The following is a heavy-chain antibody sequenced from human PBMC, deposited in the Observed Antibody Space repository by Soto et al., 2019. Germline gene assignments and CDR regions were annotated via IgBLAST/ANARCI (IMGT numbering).Heavy chain of an antibody. V-gene: IGHV4-31*03. CDR3: ATGPTGYYFDY. CDR1: GGSISSGGYY. J-gene: IGHJ4*02. Sequence: PSETLSLTCTVSGGSISSGGYYWSWIRQHPGKGLEWIGYIYYSGSTYYNPSLKSRLAISVDTSKNQFSLKLSSVTAADTAVYFCATGPTGYYFDYWGQGTLVTVSS. CDR2: IYYSGST. D-gene: IGHD1-7*01.